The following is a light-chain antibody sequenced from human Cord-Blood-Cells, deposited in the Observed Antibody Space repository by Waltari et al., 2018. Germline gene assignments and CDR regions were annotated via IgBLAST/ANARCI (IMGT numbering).Light chain of an antibody. V-gene: IGLV3-21*04. CDR1: NIGSKS. J-gene: IGLJ2*01. CDR2: YAS. Sequence: SYVLTQPPSVSVAPGKTARITCGGNNIGSKSVHWYQQKPGQAPVLVIDYASDRPSGIPESFAGCNPWNTATLTISMGEAGDEADYYCQVWDSSSDHVVFGGGTKLTVL. CDR3: QVWDSSSDHVV.